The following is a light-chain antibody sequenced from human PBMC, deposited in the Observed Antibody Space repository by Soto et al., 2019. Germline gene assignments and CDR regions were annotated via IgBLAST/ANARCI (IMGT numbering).Light chain of an antibody. CDR2: DAS. J-gene: IGKJ1*01. V-gene: IGKV1-5*01. CDR3: QQYNNGWT. Sequence: DIQVTQSPSTLSASVGDRVTITCRASESIKGWLAWYQQKPGKAPKLLIYDASSLKGGVPSRFSGSGSGTEFTLTISSLHPDDFATYYCQQYNNGWTFGQGTKVEIK. CDR1: ESIKGW.